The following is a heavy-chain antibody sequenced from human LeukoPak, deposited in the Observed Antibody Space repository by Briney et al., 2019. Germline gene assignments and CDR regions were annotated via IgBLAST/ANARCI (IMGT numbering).Heavy chain of an antibody. Sequence: GGSLRLSCAASGFTFSSYGMHWVRQAPGKGLEWVVVISYDGSNKYYADSVKGRFTISRDNSKNTLYLQMNSLRAEDTAVYYCAKARSYCSSTSCYAALYYYYGMDVWGQGTTVTVSS. D-gene: IGHD2-2*01. CDR1: GFTFSSYG. CDR2: ISYDGSNK. J-gene: IGHJ6*02. V-gene: IGHV3-30*18. CDR3: AKARSYCSSTSCYAALYYYYGMDV.